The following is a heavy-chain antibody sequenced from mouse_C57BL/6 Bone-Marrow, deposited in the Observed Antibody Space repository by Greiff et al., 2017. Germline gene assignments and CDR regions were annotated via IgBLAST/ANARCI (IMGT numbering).Heavy chain of an antibody. D-gene: IGHD2-5*01. V-gene: IGHV14-4*01. CDR3: TISNYDYFDY. Sequence: VQLQQSGAELVRPGASVKLSCTASGFNIKDDYMHWVKQRPEQGLEWIGWIDPENGDTEYASKFQGKATITADTSSNTAYLQLSSLTSEDTAVYYCTISNYDYFDYGGQGTTLTVSS. CDR1: GFNIKDDY. CDR2: IDPENGDT. J-gene: IGHJ2*01.